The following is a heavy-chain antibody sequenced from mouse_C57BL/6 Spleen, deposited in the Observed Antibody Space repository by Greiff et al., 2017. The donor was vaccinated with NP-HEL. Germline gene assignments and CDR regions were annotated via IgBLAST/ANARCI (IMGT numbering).Heavy chain of an antibody. CDR1: GFTFTDYY. CDR3: ARYMREGYPYFDY. D-gene: IGHD2-2*01. V-gene: IGHV7-3*01. CDR2: IRNKANGYTT. Sequence: EVQLVESGGGLVQPGGSLSLSCAASGFTFTDYYMSWVRQPPGKALEWLGFIRNKANGYTTEYSASVKGRFTISRDNSQSILYLQMNALRAEDSATYYCARYMREGYPYFDYWGQGTTLTVSS. J-gene: IGHJ2*01.